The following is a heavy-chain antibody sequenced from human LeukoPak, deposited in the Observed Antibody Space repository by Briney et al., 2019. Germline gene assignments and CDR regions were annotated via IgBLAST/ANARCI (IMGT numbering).Heavy chain of an antibody. Sequence: SSETLSLTCTVSGGSIRGYFWTWIRQPPGKGLEWIGYIYYSGSTNYNPSLKSRVTIAVDTSKNQFSLRLHSVTAADTAVYYCAMAYSSSWYYFDYWGQGTLVTVSS. D-gene: IGHD6-13*01. V-gene: IGHV4-59*01. CDR2: IYYSGST. CDR3: AMAYSSSWYYFDY. J-gene: IGHJ4*02. CDR1: GGSIRGYF.